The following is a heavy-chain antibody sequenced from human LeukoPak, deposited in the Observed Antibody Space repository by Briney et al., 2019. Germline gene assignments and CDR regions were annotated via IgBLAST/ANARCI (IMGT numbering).Heavy chain of an antibody. D-gene: IGHD4-17*01. V-gene: IGHV3-64*01. CDR2: ISSNGGST. J-gene: IGHJ6*02. CDR1: GFTFSSYA. Sequence: GGSLRLSCAASGFTFSSYAMHWVRQAPGKGLEYVSAISSNGGSTYYANSVKGRFTISRDNSKNTLYLQMGSLRAEDTAVYYCAKMTTVTRYYYYGMDVWGQGTTVTVSS. CDR3: AKMTTVTRYYYYGMDV.